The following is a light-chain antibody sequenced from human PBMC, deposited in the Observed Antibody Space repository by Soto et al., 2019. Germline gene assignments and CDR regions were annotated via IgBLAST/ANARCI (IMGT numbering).Light chain of an antibody. CDR3: MQGTHWPIT. Sequence: DIVMTQPPLSLSVTPGQPASSSCKSSQSLLHSDGIAYFSWFQQRPGRSPRRLIYKVSNRDSGVPARFSGSGSGTDFALKISRVEAEDVGVYYCMQGTHWPITFGQGTRLEIK. CDR1: QSLLHSDGIAY. J-gene: IGKJ5*01. V-gene: IGKV2-30*02. CDR2: KVS.